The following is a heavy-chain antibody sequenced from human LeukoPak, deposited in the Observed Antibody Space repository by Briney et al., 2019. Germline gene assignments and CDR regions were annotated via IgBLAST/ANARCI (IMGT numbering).Heavy chain of an antibody. CDR1: GGSISGYY. V-gene: IGHV4-59*12. J-gene: IGHJ4*02. CDR2: IYYSGST. Sequence: SETLSLTCTVSGGSISGYYWSWLRQPAGKGLEWIGYIYYSGSTNYNPSLKSRVTISLDTSKNHFSLKVRSVTAADTAVYYCARDRYGNYFDYWSQGTLVTVSS. D-gene: IGHD1-14*01. CDR3: ARDRYGNYFDY.